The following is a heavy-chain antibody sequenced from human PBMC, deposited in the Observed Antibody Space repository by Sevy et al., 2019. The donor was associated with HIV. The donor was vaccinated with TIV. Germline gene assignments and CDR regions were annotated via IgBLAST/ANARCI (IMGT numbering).Heavy chain of an antibody. CDR2: ISYDGNYK. J-gene: IGHJ4*02. Sequence: GGSLRLSCVASGFTFPIYSVLWVXQAPGKGLEWLTLISYDGNYKYYADSVKGRFTISRDNSNNILYLQMSSLRVEDTALYFCARVAVEYCTNDCYHRFDHWGLGTLVTVSS. V-gene: IGHV3-30*04. CDR1: GFTFPIYS. CDR3: ARVAVEYCTNDCYHRFDH. D-gene: IGHD2-8*01.